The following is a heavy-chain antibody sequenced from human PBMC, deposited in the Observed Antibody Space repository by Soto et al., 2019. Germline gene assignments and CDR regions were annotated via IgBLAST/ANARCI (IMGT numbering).Heavy chain of an antibody. Sequence: QVQLVQSGAEVKKPGSSVKVSCKASGGTFRSYTISWVRQAPGQGLEWMGRIIPILGIANYAQKFQGRVTITADKSTSTAYMELSSLRSEDTAVYYCAVRYCSSTSCYGPNWFDPWGQGTLVTVSS. D-gene: IGHD2-2*01. J-gene: IGHJ5*02. CDR3: AVRYCSSTSCYGPNWFDP. CDR1: GGTFRSYT. V-gene: IGHV1-69*02. CDR2: IIPILGIA.